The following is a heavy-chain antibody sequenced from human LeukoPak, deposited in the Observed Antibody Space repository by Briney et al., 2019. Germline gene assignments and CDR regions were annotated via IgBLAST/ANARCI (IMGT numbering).Heavy chain of an antibody. CDR3: ARVVYDILTGRNTEFDY. D-gene: IGHD3-9*01. CDR1: GFTFSSYG. Sequence: PGRSLRLSCAASGFTFSSYGMHWVRQAPGKGLEWVAVISYDGSNKYHADSVKGRFTISRDNSKNTLYLQMNSLRAEDTALYHCARVVYDILTGRNTEFDYWGQGTLVTVSS. V-gene: IGHV3-30*03. J-gene: IGHJ4*02. CDR2: ISYDGSNK.